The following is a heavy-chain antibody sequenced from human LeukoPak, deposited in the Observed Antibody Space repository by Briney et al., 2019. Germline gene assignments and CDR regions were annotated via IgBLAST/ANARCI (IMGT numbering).Heavy chain of an antibody. V-gene: IGHV3-30-3*01. CDR2: ISYDGSNK. J-gene: IGHJ4*02. Sequence: GGSLRLSCAASGFTFSSYAMHWVRQAPGKGLEWVAVISYDGSNKYYADSVKGRFTISRDNSKNTLYLQMNSLRAEDTAVYYCARARRVLTVVAGDFGYWGQGTLVTVSS. CDR1: GFTFSSYA. D-gene: IGHD2-15*01. CDR3: ARARRVLTVVAGDFGY.